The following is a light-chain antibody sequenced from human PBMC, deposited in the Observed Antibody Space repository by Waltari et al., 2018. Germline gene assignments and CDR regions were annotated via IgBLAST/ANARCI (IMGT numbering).Light chain of an antibody. CDR3: ASFISGSTSSVL. J-gene: IGLJ3*02. CDR2: DVT. Sequence: QSALTQPASVSGSPGQSITISCTGTSSDIGAFNYVSWYQQHPGNAPKVCIYDVTNRPSGVAYRFSGSKSGNTASLTISGLQAEDEAYYHCASFISGSTSSVLFGGGTKLTVL. V-gene: IGLV2-14*03. CDR1: SSDIGAFNY.